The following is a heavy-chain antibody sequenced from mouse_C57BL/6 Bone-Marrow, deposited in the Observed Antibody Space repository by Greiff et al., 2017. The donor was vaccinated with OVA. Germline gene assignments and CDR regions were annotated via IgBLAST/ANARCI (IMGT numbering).Heavy chain of an antibody. J-gene: IGHJ3*01. D-gene: IGHD2-3*01. CDR1: GYTFTSYW. CDR3: ATYDGYYVFAY. Sequence: QVQLQQPGAELVKPGASVKVSCKASGYTFTSYWMHWVKQRPGQGLEWIGRIHPSDGDTNYNQKFKGKATLTVDKSSSTAYMQLSSLTSEDSAVYYCATYDGYYVFAYGGQGTLVTVSA. CDR2: IHPSDGDT. V-gene: IGHV1-74*01.